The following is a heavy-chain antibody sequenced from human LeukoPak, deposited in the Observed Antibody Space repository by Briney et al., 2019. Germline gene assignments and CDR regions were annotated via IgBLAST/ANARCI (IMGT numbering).Heavy chain of an antibody. CDR2: ICYSGST. D-gene: IGHD2-21*02. V-gene: IGHV4-59*01. CDR1: GXSISSYC. CDR3: ARISVVVTATEGRNDAFDI. Sequence: SETLSLTCSVSGXSISSYCWNWIRQPPGKGLEWIGYICYSGSTNYNPSLKSRVTISVDTSKNQFSLRLSSVTAADTAVYYCARISVVVTATEGRNDAFDIWGQGTMVTVSS. J-gene: IGHJ3*02.